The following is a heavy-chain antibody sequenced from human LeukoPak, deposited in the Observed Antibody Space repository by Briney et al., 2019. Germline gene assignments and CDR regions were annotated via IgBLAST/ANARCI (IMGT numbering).Heavy chain of an antibody. CDR1: GFTFSSYA. CDR2: ISGSGGRT. V-gene: IGHV3-23*01. CDR3: AKDRVATQDYYYYYMDV. J-gene: IGHJ6*03. D-gene: IGHD5-12*01. Sequence: GGTLRLSCAASGFTFSSYAMNWVRQAPGKGLEWVSAISGSGGRTHYADSVKGRFTISRDNSKNTLYLQMNSLRAEDTAVYYCAKDRVATQDYYYYYMDVWGKGTTVTISS.